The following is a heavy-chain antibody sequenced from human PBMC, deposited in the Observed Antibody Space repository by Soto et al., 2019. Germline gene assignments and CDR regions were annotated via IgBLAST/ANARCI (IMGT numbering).Heavy chain of an antibody. V-gene: IGHV1-24*01. CDR2: FDPEDGET. J-gene: IGHJ6*02. D-gene: IGHD3-9*01. CDR3: ATGSGDILTGYPYYYYYGMDV. Sequence: ASVKVSCKVSGYTLTELSMHWVRQAPGKGLEWMGGFDPEDGETIYAQKFQGRVTMTEDTSTDTAYMELSSLRSEDTAVYYCATGSGDILTGYPYYYYYGMDVWGQGTTVTVSS. CDR1: GYTLTELS.